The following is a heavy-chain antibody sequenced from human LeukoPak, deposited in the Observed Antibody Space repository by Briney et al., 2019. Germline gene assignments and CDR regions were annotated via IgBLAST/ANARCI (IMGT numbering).Heavy chain of an antibody. D-gene: IGHD5-18*01. CDR3: ARDKGEYSYGYYYYGMDV. J-gene: IGHJ6*02. V-gene: IGHV3-33*01. CDR1: GFTFSSYG. Sequence: GGSLRLSCAASGFTFSSYGMHWVRQAPGKGLEWVAVIWYDGSNKYYADSVKGRFTISRDNSKNTLYLQMNSLRAEDTAVYYCARDKGEYSYGYYYYGMDVWGQGTTVAVSS. CDR2: IWYDGSNK.